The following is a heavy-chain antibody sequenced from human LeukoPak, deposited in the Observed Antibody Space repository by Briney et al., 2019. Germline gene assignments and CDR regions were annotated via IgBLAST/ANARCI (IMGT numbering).Heavy chain of an antibody. CDR1: GGSISSGGYY. D-gene: IGHD3-10*01. V-gene: IGHV4-31*03. CDR2: IYYSGST. CDR3: ARVGGSGSPDYYYYGMDV. J-gene: IGHJ6*02. Sequence: SETLSLTCTVSGGSISSGGYYWSWIRQHPGKGLEWIVYIYYSGSTYYNPSLKSRVTISVDTSKNQFSLKLSSVTAADTAVYYCARVGGSGSPDYYYYGMDVWGQGTTVTVSS.